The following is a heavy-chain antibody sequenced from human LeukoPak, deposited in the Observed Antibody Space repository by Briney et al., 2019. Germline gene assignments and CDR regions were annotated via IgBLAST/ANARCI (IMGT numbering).Heavy chain of an antibody. CDR3: AKDPTGVGGLDV. J-gene: IGHJ6*04. CDR1: GFTFSSYG. V-gene: IGHV3-30*18. Sequence: GGSLRLSCAASGFTFSSYGMRWVRQAPGKGLEWVAVISYDGSNKYYADSVKGRFTISRDNSKNTLYLQMNSLRAEDTAVYYCAKDPTGVGGLDVWGKGTTVTVSS. D-gene: IGHD3-3*01. CDR2: ISYDGSNK.